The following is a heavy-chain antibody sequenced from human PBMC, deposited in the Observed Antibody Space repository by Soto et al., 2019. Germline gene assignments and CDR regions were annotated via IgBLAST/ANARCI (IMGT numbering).Heavy chain of an antibody. CDR2: ISSSSITI. V-gene: IGHV3-48*02. D-gene: IGHD2-8*01. CDR1: GFTFSSYS. J-gene: IGHJ4*02. CDR3: ARVACTNGVCHYYFDY. Sequence: GGSLRLSCAASGFTFSSYSMNWVRQAPGKGLEWVSYISSSSITIYYADSVKGRFTISRDNAKDSLYLQMNSLRDEDTAVYYCARVACTNGVCHYYFDYWGQGTLVTVSS.